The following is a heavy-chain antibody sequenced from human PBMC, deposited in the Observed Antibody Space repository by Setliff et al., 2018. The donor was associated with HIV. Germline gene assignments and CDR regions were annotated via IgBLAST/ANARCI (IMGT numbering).Heavy chain of an antibody. CDR2: ISHSGETT. Sequence: PGGSLRLSCAASGFTFSTFAMSWVRQAPGKGLEWVSTISHSGETTYFADSVKGRFAISRDNSMNTLSLQMNSLRAEDTAVYYCGIRISISVIWTFDYWGQGMLVTVSS. D-gene: IGHD3-3*01. V-gene: IGHV3-23*01. J-gene: IGHJ4*02. CDR1: GFTFSTFA. CDR3: GIRISISVIWTFDY.